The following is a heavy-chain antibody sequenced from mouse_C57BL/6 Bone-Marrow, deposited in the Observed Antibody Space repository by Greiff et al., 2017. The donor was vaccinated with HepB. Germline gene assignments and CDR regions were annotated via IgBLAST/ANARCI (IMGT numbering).Heavy chain of an antibody. CDR3: ARSGPHYYGSSYVDY. D-gene: IGHD1-1*01. Sequence: QVQLQQSGPELVKPGASVKISCKASGYAFSSSWMNWVKQRPGKGLEWIGRIYPGDGDTNYNGKFKGKATLTADKSSSTAYMQLSSLTSEDSAVYFCARSGPHYYGSSYVDYWGQGTTLTVSS. CDR2: IYPGDGDT. J-gene: IGHJ2*01. V-gene: IGHV1-82*01. CDR1: GYAFSSSW.